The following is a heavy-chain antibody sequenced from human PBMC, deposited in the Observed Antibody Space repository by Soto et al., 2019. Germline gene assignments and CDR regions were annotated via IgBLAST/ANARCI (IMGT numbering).Heavy chain of an antibody. D-gene: IGHD3-9*01. CDR3: ARLLRHFGPFDI. CDR2: ISAYNGNT. J-gene: IGHJ3*02. CDR1: GYTFTGYG. V-gene: IGHV1-18*01. Sequence: ASVKVSCKASGYTFTGYGISWVRQAPGQGLEWMGWISAYNGNTNYAQKLQGRVTMTTDTSTSTAYMELRSLRSDDTAVYYCARLLRHFGPFDIWGQGTMVTVSS.